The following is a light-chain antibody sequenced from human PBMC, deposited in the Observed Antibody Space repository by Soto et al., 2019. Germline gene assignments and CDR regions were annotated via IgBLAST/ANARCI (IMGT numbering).Light chain of an antibody. CDR3: QQYHNWPPIT. CDR2: GAS. V-gene: IGKV3-20*01. CDR1: HSVSSSY. J-gene: IGKJ5*01. Sequence: EIVLTQSPGTLSLSPGERATLSCRASHSVSSSYLAWYQQRPGQAPRLLIYGASSRATGIPDRFSGSGSGTDFTLTISRLEAEDFAVYYCQQYHNWPPITFGQGTRLEI.